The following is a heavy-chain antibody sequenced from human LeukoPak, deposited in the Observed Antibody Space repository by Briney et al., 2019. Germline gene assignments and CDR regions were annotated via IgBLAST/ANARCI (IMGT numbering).Heavy chain of an antibody. CDR3: ARGSGNFDY. CDR2: INTDGGST. CDR1: GFTFSDYY. J-gene: IGHJ4*02. Sequence: GGSLRLSCAASGFTFSDYYMSWIRQAPGKGLEWVSRINTDGGSTYYADSVKGRFTISRDNAKNTLYLQMNSLRAEDTALYYCARGSGNFDYWGQGTLVTVSS. V-gene: IGHV3-74*01. D-gene: IGHD3-10*01.